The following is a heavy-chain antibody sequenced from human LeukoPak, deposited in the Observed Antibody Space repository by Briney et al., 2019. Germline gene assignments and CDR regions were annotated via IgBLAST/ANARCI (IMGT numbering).Heavy chain of an antibody. V-gene: IGHV3-23*01. CDR1: GFTFSIYP. Sequence: GASLRLSCAASGFTFSIYPMSWVRQAPGKGLEFVSAISGSGDSTNYADSVKGRFTISRDTSKNTLYLQMNSLRAEDTAVYYCATPTTYSGTYIPFNGWGQGTMVTVSS. J-gene: IGHJ3*01. CDR2: ISGSGDST. CDR3: ATPTTYSGTYIPFNG. D-gene: IGHD1-26*01.